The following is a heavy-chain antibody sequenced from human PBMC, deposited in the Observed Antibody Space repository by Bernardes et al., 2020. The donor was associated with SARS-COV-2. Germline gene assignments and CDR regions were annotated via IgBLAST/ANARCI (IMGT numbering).Heavy chain of an antibody. Sequence: SETLSLTCTVSRDSISSYYWNWIRQSPGKGLEWIGYIYYNEITNYNPSLKSRVTISVDTSKNQFSLKLSAVTAADTAIYYCARGLAAYSRSWRGFYFDYRGQGTLVTVAS. J-gene: IGHJ4*02. CDR2: IYYNEIT. D-gene: IGHD2-15*01. CDR1: RDSISSYY. V-gene: IGHV4-59*01. CDR3: ARGLAAYSRSWRGFYFDY.